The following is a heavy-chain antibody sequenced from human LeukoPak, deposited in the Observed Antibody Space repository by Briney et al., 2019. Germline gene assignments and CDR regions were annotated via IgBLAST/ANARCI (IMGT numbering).Heavy chain of an antibody. Sequence: SETLSLTCAVSGVSFNDYYWSWVRQTPGKGLERIGEINHSGYTNDSPSLKSRVTLSIDTSRKQFSLNLRSVTVADTGIYYCTRMTTGHDYWGQGTLVTVSS. CDR1: GVSFNDYY. J-gene: IGHJ4*02. CDR2: INHSGYT. V-gene: IGHV4-34*01. CDR3: TRMTTGHDY. D-gene: IGHD4-17*01.